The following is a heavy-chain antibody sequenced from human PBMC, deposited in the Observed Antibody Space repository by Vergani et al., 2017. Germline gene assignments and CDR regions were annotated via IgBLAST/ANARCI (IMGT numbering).Heavy chain of an antibody. CDR3: ARVGDPYYYYMDV. V-gene: IGHV3-23*01. CDR1: GFTFSSYA. CDR2: ISGSGGST. J-gene: IGHJ6*03. D-gene: IGHD2-21*02. Sequence: EVQLLESGGGLVQPGGSLRLSCAASGFTFSSYAMSWVRQAPGKGLEWVSAISGSGGSTYYADSVKGRFTISRDNSKNTLYLQMNSLRAEDTAVYYCARVGDPYYYYMDVWGKGTTVTVSS.